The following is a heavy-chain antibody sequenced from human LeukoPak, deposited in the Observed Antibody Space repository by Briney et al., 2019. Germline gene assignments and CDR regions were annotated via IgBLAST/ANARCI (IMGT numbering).Heavy chain of an antibody. CDR2: ISSNSKYI. Sequence: PGGSLRLSCAASGFTFSNYSMNWVRQAPGKGLEWVSSISSNSKYIYYADSVKGRFTISRDNAKNSLYLQMNSLRAEDTALYYCAKDGWRPTTYYYDSSGFGYWGQGTLVTVSS. V-gene: IGHV3-21*04. CDR1: GFTFSNYS. J-gene: IGHJ4*02. CDR3: AKDGWRPTTYYYDSSGFGY. D-gene: IGHD3-22*01.